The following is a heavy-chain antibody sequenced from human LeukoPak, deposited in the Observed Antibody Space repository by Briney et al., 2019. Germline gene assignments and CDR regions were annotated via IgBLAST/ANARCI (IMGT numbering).Heavy chain of an antibody. J-gene: IGHJ4*02. Sequence: GGSLRLSCAASGFTLSNYGMHWVRQAPGKGLEWVAVIWYDGTNKQYVDSVKGRFTISRDNAKNSLYLQMNSLRAEDTAVYYCAILRGDWGQGTLVTVSS. CDR2: IWYDGTNK. CDR1: GFTLSNYG. CDR3: AILRGD. V-gene: IGHV3-33*03.